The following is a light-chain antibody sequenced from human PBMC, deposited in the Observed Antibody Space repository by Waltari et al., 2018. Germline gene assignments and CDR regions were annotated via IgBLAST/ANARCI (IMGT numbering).Light chain of an antibody. CDR3: CSYAGSFVV. J-gene: IGLJ2*01. V-gene: IGLV2-23*01. CDR2: EGR. Sequence: QSALTQPASVSGSPGQSITISCTGTSSDGGSYNLVSWYQQHPGKAPKLMVYEGRKRPSGVSNRFSGSKSGNTASLTISGLQAEDEADYYCCSYAGSFVVFGGGTKLAVL. CDR1: SSDGGSYNL.